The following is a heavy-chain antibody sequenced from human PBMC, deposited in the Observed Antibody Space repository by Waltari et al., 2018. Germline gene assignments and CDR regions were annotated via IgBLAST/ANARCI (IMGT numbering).Heavy chain of an antibody. V-gene: IGHV3-74*01. D-gene: IGHD3-9*01. J-gene: IGHJ4*02. CDR3: ARDLDWVLFDS. CDR2: IKYDGSTR. Sequence: EVQLVESGGDLVQPGGSLGLACAAPGFSFRTYGRHWVRQAPGKGLVWVSRIKYDGSTRAYADSVKGRFTISRDNARNTLFLQMSGLRAEDTAVYYCARDLDWVLFDSWGQGTLVTVSS. CDR1: GFSFRTYG.